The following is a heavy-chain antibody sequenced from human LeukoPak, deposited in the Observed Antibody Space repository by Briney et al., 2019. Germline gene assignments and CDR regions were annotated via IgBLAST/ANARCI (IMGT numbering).Heavy chain of an antibody. CDR1: GFTVSSDY. CDR2: IYSGSAGSRT. V-gene: IGHV3-66*04. J-gene: IGHJ5*02. CDR3: ARHDWCDP. Sequence: GGSLRLSCAVSGFTVSSDYMGWVRQAPGKGLQWVSLIYSGSAGSRTCYTDSVKGRFTISRDNSKNTVYLQMNSLRAEDTGVYYCARHDWCDPWSQGTRVTVSS.